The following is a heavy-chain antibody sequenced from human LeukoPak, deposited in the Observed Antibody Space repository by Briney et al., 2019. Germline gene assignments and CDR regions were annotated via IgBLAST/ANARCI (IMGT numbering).Heavy chain of an antibody. Sequence: GGSLRLSCAASGFTFSSYATSWVRQAPGKGLEWVSAISGSGGSTYYADSVKGRFTISRDNSKNTLYLQMNSLRAEDTAVYYCAKVYRAYSRPGSFDYWGQGTLVTVSS. J-gene: IGHJ4*02. CDR3: AKVYRAYSRPGSFDY. D-gene: IGHD4-11*01. V-gene: IGHV3-23*01. CDR1: GFTFSSYA. CDR2: ISGSGGST.